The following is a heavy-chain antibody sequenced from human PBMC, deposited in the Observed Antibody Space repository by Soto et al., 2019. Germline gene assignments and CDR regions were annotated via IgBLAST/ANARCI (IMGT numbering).Heavy chain of an antibody. Sequence: QVQLVESGGGVVQPGRSLRLSCAASGFTFSSYAMPWVRQAPGKGLEWVAVISYDGSNKYYADSVKGRFTISRDNSKQTLDLQMNSLRAEDTAVYYCARALGGTYYYDSSGYYPDYWGQGTLVTVSS. J-gene: IGHJ4*02. CDR2: ISYDGSNK. CDR3: ARALGGTYYYDSSGYYPDY. D-gene: IGHD3-22*01. CDR1: GFTFSSYA. V-gene: IGHV3-30-3*01.